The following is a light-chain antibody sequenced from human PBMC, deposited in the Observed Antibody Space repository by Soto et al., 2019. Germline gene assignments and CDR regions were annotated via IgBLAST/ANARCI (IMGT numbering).Light chain of an antibody. V-gene: IGKV3-11*01. CDR3: QLRTNLQVT. CDR1: QSVSSY. Sequence: EIGLTQAQITRSFSPLAIASLSCRASQSVSSYLAWYQQKPGQAPRLLIYDASNRATGIPARFSGSGSGTDFTLTISSLEPEDFAVYYCQLRTNLQVTFAQGTRLEIK. J-gene: IGKJ5*01. CDR2: DAS.